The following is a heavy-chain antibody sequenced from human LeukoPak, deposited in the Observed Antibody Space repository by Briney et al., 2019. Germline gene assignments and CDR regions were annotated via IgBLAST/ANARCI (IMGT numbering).Heavy chain of an antibody. D-gene: IGHD3-10*01. CDR2: IYYSGST. V-gene: IGHV4-39*01. J-gene: IGHJ3*02. Sequence: SETLSLTCTVSGGSISSSSYYWGWIRQPPGKGLEWLGSIYYSGSTYYNPSLKSRVTISVDTSKNQFSLKLSSVTAADTAVYYCARRTYGSGSYYNAFGAFDIWGQGTIVTVSS. CDR1: GGSISSSSYY. CDR3: ARRTYGSGSYYNAFGAFDI.